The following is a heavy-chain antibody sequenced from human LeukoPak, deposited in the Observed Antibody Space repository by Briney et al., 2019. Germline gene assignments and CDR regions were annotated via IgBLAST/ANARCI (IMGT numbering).Heavy chain of an antibody. Sequence: PSETLSLTCTVSGGSISSSSYYWGWIRQPPGKGLEWIGSIYYSGSTNYNPSLKSRVTISVDTSENQFSLKLSSVTAADTAVYYCARSSAVAMSFDYWGQGTLVTVSS. CDR2: IYYSGST. J-gene: IGHJ4*02. CDR3: ARSSAVAMSFDY. D-gene: IGHD6-19*01. V-gene: IGHV4-39*07. CDR1: GGSISSSSYY.